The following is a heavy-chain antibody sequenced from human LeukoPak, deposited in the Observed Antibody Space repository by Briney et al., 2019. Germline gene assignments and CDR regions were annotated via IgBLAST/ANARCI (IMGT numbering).Heavy chain of an antibody. Sequence: PGGSLRLSCAASGFTFSSYSMNWVRQAPGKGLEWVSSISSSSSYIYYADSVKGRFTISRDNAKNSLYLQMNSLRAEDTAVYYCARDLLPYYYGSGSYPVYFDYWGQGTLVTVSS. J-gene: IGHJ4*02. CDR1: GFTFSSYS. CDR2: ISSSSSYI. V-gene: IGHV3-21*01. D-gene: IGHD3-10*01. CDR3: ARDLLPYYYGSGSYPVYFDY.